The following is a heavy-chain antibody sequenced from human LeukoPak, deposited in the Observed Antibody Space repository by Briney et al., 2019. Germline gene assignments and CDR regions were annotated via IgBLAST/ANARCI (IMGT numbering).Heavy chain of an antibody. D-gene: IGHD3-22*01. V-gene: IGHV3-7*01. J-gene: IGHJ4*02. Sequence: GGSLRLSCAASGLTFSNHWMSWVRQAPGKGLEWVANIRQDGSAKYYGDSVEGRLTISRDNAKNSLYLQMNSLRAEDTAVYYWARIDSRGSTWDYWGQGTLVTVSS. CDR2: IRQDGSAK. CDR1: GLTFSNHW. CDR3: ARIDSRGSTWDY.